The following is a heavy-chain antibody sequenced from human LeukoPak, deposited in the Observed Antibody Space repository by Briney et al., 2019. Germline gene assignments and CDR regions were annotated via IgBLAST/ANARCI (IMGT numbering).Heavy chain of an antibody. CDR1: GGSISSGDYY. CDR3: ARALYDSWSGYYLDY. J-gene: IGHJ4*02. Sequence: ASETLSLTCTVSGGSISSGDYYWSWIRQPPGKGLEWIGYIYYSGSTYYNPSLKSRVTISVDTSKNQFSLKLSSVTAADTAVYYCARALYDSWSGYYLDYWGQGTLVTVSS. CDR2: IYYSGST. D-gene: IGHD3-3*01. V-gene: IGHV4-30-4*01.